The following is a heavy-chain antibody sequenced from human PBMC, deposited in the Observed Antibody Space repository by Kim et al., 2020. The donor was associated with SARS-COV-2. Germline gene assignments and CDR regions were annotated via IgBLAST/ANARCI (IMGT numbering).Heavy chain of an antibody. CDR2: VSHSGST. V-gene: IGHV4-34*01. J-gene: IGHJ3*01. CDR1: GGSFSAYS. CDR3: AKLYSTSWYGYFDV. D-gene: IGHD6-13*01. Sequence: SETLSLTCAVNGGSFSAYSWGWVRQFPGQRLEWIGEVSHSGSTNYNPSLQSRVTILVDVSEHHISLKLRSVTAADTAVYYCAKLYSTSWYGYFDVW.